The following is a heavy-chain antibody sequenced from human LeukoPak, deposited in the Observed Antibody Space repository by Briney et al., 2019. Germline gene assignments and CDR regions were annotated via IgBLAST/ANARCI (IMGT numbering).Heavy chain of an antibody. Sequence: ASVKVSCKGSGYTLTSYYMQWDRQAPGQGLEWMGIISPGGGSTTYAQKFQGRLTMTRDTSTSTVYMELSSLRSEDTAVYYCASALSGSYDWMDLRGQGTLVTVSS. V-gene: IGHV1-46*01. J-gene: IGHJ4*02. CDR1: GYTLTSYY. CDR3: ASALSGSYDWMDL. CDR2: ISPGGGST. D-gene: IGHD1-26*01.